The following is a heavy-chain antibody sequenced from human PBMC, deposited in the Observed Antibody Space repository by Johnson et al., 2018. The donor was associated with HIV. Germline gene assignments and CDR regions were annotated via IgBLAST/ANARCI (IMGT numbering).Heavy chain of an antibody. CDR2: IKQDGSEK. Sequence: VQLVESGGGLVQPGGSLRLSCAASGFTFSSYWMSWVRQAPGKGLEWVANIKQDGSEKYYADSVKGRFTISRDNSKNTLYLQMNSLRAEDTAVYYCAKDSPYYYDTAAEAFDIWGQGTMVTVSS. D-gene: IGHD3-22*01. CDR1: GFTFSSYW. V-gene: IGHV3-7*01. J-gene: IGHJ3*02. CDR3: AKDSPYYYDTAAEAFDI.